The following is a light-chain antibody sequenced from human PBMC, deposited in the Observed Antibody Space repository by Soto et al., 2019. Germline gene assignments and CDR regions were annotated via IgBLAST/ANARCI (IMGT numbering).Light chain of an antibody. V-gene: IGLV2-23*03. Sequence: QSVLTHPASVSGSPGQSITISCTGTSSDVGSYNLVSWYQQHPGKAPKLMIYEGSKRPSGVSNRFSGSKSGNTASLTISGLQAEDEADYYCCSYAGSSTFRVVFGGGTKLTVL. CDR3: CSYAGSSTFRVV. CDR2: EGS. J-gene: IGLJ2*01. CDR1: SSDVGSYNL.